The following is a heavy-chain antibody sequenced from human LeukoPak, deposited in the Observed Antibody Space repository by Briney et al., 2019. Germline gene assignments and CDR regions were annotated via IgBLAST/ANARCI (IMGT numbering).Heavy chain of an antibody. D-gene: IGHD3-22*01. CDR1: GFTFNNYA. Sequence: GGSLRLSCTASGFTFNNYAMSWVRQAPGKGLEWVSGISASGGSTYYADSVKGRFTISRDNSKNTLYLQMNSLRAEDTAVYYCAKYGYYENSGYYYYWGQGTLVTVSS. CDR2: ISASGGST. J-gene: IGHJ4*02. V-gene: IGHV3-23*01. CDR3: AKYGYYENSGYYYY.